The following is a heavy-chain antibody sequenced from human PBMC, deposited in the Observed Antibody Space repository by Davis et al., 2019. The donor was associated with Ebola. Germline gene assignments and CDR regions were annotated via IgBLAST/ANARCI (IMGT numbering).Heavy chain of an antibody. CDR2: ISAYNGNT. V-gene: IGHV1-18*01. Sequence: ASVKVSCKASGYTFTSYAMNWVRQAPGQGLEWMGWISAYNGNTNSAQKLQGRVTMTTDTSTSTAYMDLRSLRSDDTAVYYCARDLPGGDWYFDLWGRGTLVTVSS. CDR3: ARDLPGGDWYFDL. D-gene: IGHD1-14*01. J-gene: IGHJ2*01. CDR1: GYTFTSYA.